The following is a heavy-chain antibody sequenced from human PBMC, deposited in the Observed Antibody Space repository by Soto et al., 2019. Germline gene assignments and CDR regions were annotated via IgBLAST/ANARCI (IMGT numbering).Heavy chain of an antibody. J-gene: IGHJ6*02. D-gene: IGHD2-15*01. CDR2: INPNSGGT. Sequence: ASVKVSCKASGYTFTGYYMHWVLQAPGQGLEWMGWINPNSGGTNYAQKFQGRVTMTRDTSISTAYMELSRLRSDDTAVYYCARGWGIVVVVAAMVYGMDVWGQGTTVTVSS. V-gene: IGHV1-2*02. CDR3: ARGWGIVVVVAAMVYGMDV. CDR1: GYTFTGYY.